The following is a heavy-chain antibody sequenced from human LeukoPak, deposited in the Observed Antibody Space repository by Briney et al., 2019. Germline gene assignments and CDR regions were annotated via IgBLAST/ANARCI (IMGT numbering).Heavy chain of an antibody. J-gene: IGHJ4*02. CDR1: GFTVSSNY. D-gene: IGHD6-19*01. Sequence: GRSLRLSCAASGFTVSSNYMSWVRQAPGKGLEWVSVIYSGGSTYYADSVKGRFTISRDNSKNTLYLQMNSLRAEDTAVYYCARVGYSSCIDYWGQGTLVTVSS. CDR2: IYSGGST. V-gene: IGHV3-66*02. CDR3: ARVGYSSCIDY.